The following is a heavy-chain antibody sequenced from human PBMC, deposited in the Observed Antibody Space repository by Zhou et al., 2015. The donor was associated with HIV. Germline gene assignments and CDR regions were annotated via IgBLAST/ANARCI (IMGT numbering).Heavy chain of an antibody. D-gene: IGHD4-11*01. CDR2: IIPIFGTA. CDR1: GGTFSSYA. CDR3: ARDSPLGRPRGWVTTGPLGDYYYYYMDV. J-gene: IGHJ6*03. Sequence: QVQLVQSGAEVKKPGSSVKVSCKASGGTFSSYAISWVRQAPGQGLEWMGGIIPIFGTANYAQKFQGRVTITADESTSTAYMELSSLRSEDTAVYYCARDSPLGRPRGWVTTGPLGDYYYYYMDVWGKGTTVTVSS. V-gene: IGHV1-69*01.